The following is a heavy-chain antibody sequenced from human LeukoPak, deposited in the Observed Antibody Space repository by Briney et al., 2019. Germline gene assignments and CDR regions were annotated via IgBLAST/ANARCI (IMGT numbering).Heavy chain of an antibody. V-gene: IGHV1-8*03. CDR2: MNPNSGNT. CDR3: ARGIGDSSGYLNY. Sequence: ASVKVSCKASGYTFTSYGISWVRQATGQGLEWMGWMNPNSGNTGYAQKFQGRVTITRNTSISTAYMELSSLRSEDTAVYYCARGIGDSSGYLNYWGQGTLVTVSS. J-gene: IGHJ4*02. D-gene: IGHD3-22*01. CDR1: GYTFTSYG.